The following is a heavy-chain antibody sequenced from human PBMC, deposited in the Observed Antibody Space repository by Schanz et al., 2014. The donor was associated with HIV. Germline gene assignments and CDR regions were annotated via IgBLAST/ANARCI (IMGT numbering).Heavy chain of an antibody. Sequence: QVQLVETGGGVVQPGRSLRLSCAASGFIFRTHGMHWVRQAPGKGLEWVAVSSHDGSVKFYGDSVKGRFTISRDNSKNTLYLQMNSLRREDTAVYYCAKVGRIYSTTWIDYWGQGTLVTVSS. V-gene: IGHV3-30*18. D-gene: IGHD2-2*01. J-gene: IGHJ4*02. CDR3: AKVGRIYSTTWIDY. CDR2: SSHDGSVK. CDR1: GFIFRTHG.